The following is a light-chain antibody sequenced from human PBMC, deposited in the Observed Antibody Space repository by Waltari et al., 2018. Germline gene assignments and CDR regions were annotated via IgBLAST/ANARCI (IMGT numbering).Light chain of an antibody. CDR3: QQSYNTPRT. Sequence: DFQMTQSPSSLSASVGDRVTITCRASQSISTYLNCYQQRPGKAPKLLIYAASTLQSGVPSRFSGSGSGTDFTLTISSLQPEDFASYYCQQSYNTPRTFGQGTKVENK. CDR2: AAS. J-gene: IGKJ1*01. V-gene: IGKV1-39*01. CDR1: QSISTY.